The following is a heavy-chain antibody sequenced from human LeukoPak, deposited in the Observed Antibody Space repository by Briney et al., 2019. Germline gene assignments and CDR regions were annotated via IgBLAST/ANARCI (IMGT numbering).Heavy chain of an antibody. CDR3: ARLEFYDSTGYSPGYYMDV. V-gene: IGHV4-4*07. D-gene: IGHD3-22*01. Sequence: PSETLSLTCTVSGGSIISNYWSWIRQSAGTGLEWIGRIYGSGITDYNPSLKSRVTMSLDTSRKQFSLRLTSVTAADTAVYYCARLEFYDSTGYSPGYYMDVWGKGTTVSVFS. J-gene: IGHJ6*03. CDR2: IYGSGIT. CDR1: GGSIISNY.